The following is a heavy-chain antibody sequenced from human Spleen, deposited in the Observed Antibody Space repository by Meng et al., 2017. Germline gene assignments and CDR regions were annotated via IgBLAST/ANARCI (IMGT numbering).Heavy chain of an antibody. D-gene: IGHD2-15*01. CDR1: GYTFTSYG. J-gene: IGHJ4*02. CDR3: ARGYCSGSHCYPPQDFDY. V-gene: IGHV1-2*02. Sequence: ASVKVSCKASGYTFTSYGISWVRQAPGQGLEWMGWINPNSGGTNYAQKLQGRVTMTKDTSISTAYMELSSLKSDDTAVYYCARGYCSGSHCYPPQDFDYWGQGTLVTVSS. CDR2: INPNSGGT.